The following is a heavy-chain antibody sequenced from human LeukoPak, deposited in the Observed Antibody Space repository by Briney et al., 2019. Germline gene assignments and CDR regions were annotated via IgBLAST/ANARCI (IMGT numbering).Heavy chain of an antibody. V-gene: IGHV3-30*18. J-gene: IGHJ5*02. D-gene: IGHD3-10*01. CDR1: GFTFSIYG. CDR3: TKEGLPSGTSWSAWFDP. CDR2: IAEDGKTT. Sequence: PGGSLRLSCAASGFTFSIYGMHWVRQAPGKGLEWVADIAEDGKTTYYADSVKGRFTISRDNSRNTLYLQMNSLRPEDTAVYYCTKEGLPSGTSWSAWFDPWGQGTLVTVSA.